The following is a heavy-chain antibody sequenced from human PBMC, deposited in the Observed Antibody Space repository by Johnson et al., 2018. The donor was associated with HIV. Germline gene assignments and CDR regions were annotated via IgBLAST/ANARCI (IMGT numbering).Heavy chain of an antibody. CDR3: AKDWGIAAAGREGFDS. J-gene: IGHJ3*02. CDR1: GFTFCSYW. Sequence: QVQLVESGGGLVQPGGSLRLSCAASGFTFCSYWMHWVRQAPGKGLEWVAVIRYDGSNKYYADSVKGRFTISRDNSKNTLYLQMNSLRAEDTAVYYCAKDWGIAAAGREGFDSWGEGTMVTGCS. V-gene: IGHV3-30*02. D-gene: IGHD6-13*01. CDR2: IRYDGSNK.